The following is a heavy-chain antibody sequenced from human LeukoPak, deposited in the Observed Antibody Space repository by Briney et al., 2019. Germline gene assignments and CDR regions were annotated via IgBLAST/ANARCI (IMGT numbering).Heavy chain of an antibody. D-gene: IGHD2-15*01. CDR2: IWYDGSNK. Sequence: PGRSLRLSCAASGFTFSSYGMHWVRQAPGKGLEWVAVIWYDGSNKYYADSVKGRFTISRDNSKNTLYLQMNSLRAEDTAVYYCARELSTHEGLDYWGQGTLVTVSS. J-gene: IGHJ4*02. V-gene: IGHV3-33*01. CDR3: ARELSTHEGLDY. CDR1: GFTFSSYG.